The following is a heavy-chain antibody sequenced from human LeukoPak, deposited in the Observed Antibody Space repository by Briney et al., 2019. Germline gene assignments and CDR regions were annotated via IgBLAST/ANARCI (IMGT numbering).Heavy chain of an antibody. CDR1: GFTFSSYG. D-gene: IGHD6-19*01. Sequence: GGSLRLSCAASGFTFSSYGMHWVRQAPGKGLEWVAVIWYDGSNKYYADSVKGRFTISRDNSKNTLYLQMKSLRAEDTAVYYCAKDLFSSGWAHEPHNWFDPWGQGTLVTVSS. V-gene: IGHV3-33*06. J-gene: IGHJ5*02. CDR3: AKDLFSSGWAHEPHNWFDP. CDR2: IWYDGSNK.